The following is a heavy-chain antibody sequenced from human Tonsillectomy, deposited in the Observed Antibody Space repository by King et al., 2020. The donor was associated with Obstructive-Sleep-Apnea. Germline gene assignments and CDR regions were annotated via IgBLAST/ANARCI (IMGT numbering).Heavy chain of an antibody. CDR2: IYPGDSDT. J-gene: IGHJ3*02. CDR3: ATSIVTTVGGVFDI. CDR1: GYTFTKYW. Sequence: QLVQSGAEVKKPGESLKISCKTSGYTFTKYWIGWVRQGPGKGLEWMGMIYPGDSDTRYGPSLQGQVTISDDKSISTTFVQWSSLKASDTAMYYCATSIVTTVGGVFDIWGQGTMVTVSS. D-gene: IGHD5-12*01. V-gene: IGHV5-51*01.